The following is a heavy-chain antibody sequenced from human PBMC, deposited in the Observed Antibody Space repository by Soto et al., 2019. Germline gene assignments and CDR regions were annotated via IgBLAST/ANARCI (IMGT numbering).Heavy chain of an antibody. V-gene: IGHV4-34*01. J-gene: IGHJ4*02. CDR3: ARGGDYVWGSYRRPHYFDY. Sequence: QVQLQQWGAGLLKPSETLSLTCAVYGGSFSGYYWSWIRQPPGKGLEWLGEINHSGSTNYNPSLKSRVTISVDTSKNQFSLKLSSVNAADTAVYYCARGGDYVWGSYRRPHYFDYWGQGTLVTVSS. D-gene: IGHD3-16*02. CDR1: GGSFSGYY. CDR2: INHSGST.